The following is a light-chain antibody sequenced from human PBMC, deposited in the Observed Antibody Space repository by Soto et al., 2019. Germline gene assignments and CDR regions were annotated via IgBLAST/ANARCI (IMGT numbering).Light chain of an antibody. Sequence: QSVLTQPPSASGSPGQSVTISCTGTRSDVGGYNYVSWYQQYPGRAPKLMNYEVTKRHSGVPARFSGSKSGNTASLTVSGLQAEDEADYYCSSYAASNNFYFVFGGGTKLTVL. CDR1: RSDVGGYNY. J-gene: IGLJ3*02. CDR3: SSYAASNNFYFV. CDR2: EVT. V-gene: IGLV2-8*01.